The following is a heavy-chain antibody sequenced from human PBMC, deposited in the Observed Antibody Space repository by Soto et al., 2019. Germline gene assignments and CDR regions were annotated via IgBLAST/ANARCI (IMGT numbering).Heavy chain of an antibody. CDR2: IYYSGST. V-gene: IGHV4-39*01. CDR1: GGSISSSSYY. D-gene: IGHD2-15*01. Sequence: SETLSLTCTVSGGSISSSSYYWGWIRQPPGKRMEWIGRIYYSGSTYYNPSLKSRVTISVDTSKNQFSLKLSSVTAADTAVYYCATRGVYCSGGSCYSGYFQHWGQGTLVTVSS. J-gene: IGHJ1*01. CDR3: ATRGVYCSGGSCYSGYFQH.